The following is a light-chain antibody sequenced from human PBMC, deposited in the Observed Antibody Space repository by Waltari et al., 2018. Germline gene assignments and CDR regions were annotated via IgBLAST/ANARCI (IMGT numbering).Light chain of an antibody. J-gene: IGLJ3*02. CDR2: DNN. Sequence: QSVLTQPPSVSAAPGQKVTISCSGSSPNTGTNYVSWYQQLPGTAPKFLIYDNNKRPSGFPDRFSGSKSGTSATLGITGLQTGDEADYYCGTWDSSLSAGVFGGGTKVTVL. CDR3: GTWDSSLSAGV. CDR1: SPNTGTNY. V-gene: IGLV1-51*01.